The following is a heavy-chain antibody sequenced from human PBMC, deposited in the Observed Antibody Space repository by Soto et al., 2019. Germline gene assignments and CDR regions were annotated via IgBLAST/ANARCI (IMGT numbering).Heavy chain of an antibody. CDR2: IKHDGSVQ. CDR1: GFTFSGYC. D-gene: IGHD4-4*01. V-gene: IGHV3-7*03. J-gene: IGHJ4*02. Sequence: GGSLRLSCEASGFTFSGYCMIWVRHAPGNGLVWVADIKHDGSVQYYVDSVKGRFTISRDNAKKLLYLQMNGLRAEDTALYYCARATYSNAWYRFDLWGQGTLVTVSS. CDR3: ARATYSNAWYRFDL.